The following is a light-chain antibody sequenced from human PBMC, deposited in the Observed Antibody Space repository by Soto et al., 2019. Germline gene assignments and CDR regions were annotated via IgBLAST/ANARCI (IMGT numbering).Light chain of an antibody. CDR3: SECDDSLNGGV. V-gene: IGLV1-44*01. J-gene: IGLJ2*01. CDR1: SSNIGSNT. Sequence: QSVLTQSPSASGTPGQRVTISCSGSSSNIGSNTVNWYQQLPGTAPKLLIYSNNQRPSGVPDRFSGSKSGTSAALAISGLQSEDEADYYCSECDDSLNGGVFGGGTKLTVL. CDR2: SNN.